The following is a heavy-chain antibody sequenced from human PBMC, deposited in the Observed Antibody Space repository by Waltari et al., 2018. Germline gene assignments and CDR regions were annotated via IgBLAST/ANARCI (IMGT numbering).Heavy chain of an antibody. CDR2: ISSSSSTI. CDR1: GFTFSSYS. D-gene: IGHD5-12*01. CDR3: ATDPRRWLQPRPRFDY. J-gene: IGHJ4*02. V-gene: IGHV3-48*01. Sequence: EVQLVESGGGLVQPGGSLRLSCAASGFTFSSYSMNWVRQAPGKGLEWVSYISSSSSTIYYADSVKGRFTISRDNAKNSLYLQMNSLRAEDTAVYYCATDPRRWLQPRPRFDYWGQGTLVTVSS.